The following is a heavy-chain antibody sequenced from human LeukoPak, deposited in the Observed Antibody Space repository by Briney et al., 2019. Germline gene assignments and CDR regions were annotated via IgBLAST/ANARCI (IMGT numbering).Heavy chain of an antibody. D-gene: IGHD4-17*01. V-gene: IGHV1-2*02. CDR2: INPIGGGT. CDR1: GYTFTGYY. J-gene: IGHJ4*02. Sequence: ASVKVSCKTSGYTFTGYYIHWVRQAPGQGLEWMGWINPIGGGTIYAQRFQGRVTMTRDTSISTAYMELSSLRSEDTAVYYCARGMTTVTTFDYYFDYWGQGTLVTVSS. CDR3: ARGMTTVTTFDYYFDY.